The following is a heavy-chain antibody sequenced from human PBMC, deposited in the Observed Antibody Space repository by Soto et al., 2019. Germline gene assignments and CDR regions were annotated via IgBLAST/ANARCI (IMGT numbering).Heavy chain of an antibody. CDR2: IIPIFGTA. J-gene: IGHJ6*02. CDR1: GGTVSSYA. Sequence: SVKVSCKASGGTVSSYAISWVRQAPGQGLEWMGGIIPIFGTANYEQKFQGRVTITADESTSTAYMELSSLRSEDTAVYYCLSGVLGYCSSTSCPKDYYYYGMDVWGQGTTFTVSS. CDR3: LSGVLGYCSSTSCPKDYYYYGMDV. V-gene: IGHV1-69*13. D-gene: IGHD2-2*01.